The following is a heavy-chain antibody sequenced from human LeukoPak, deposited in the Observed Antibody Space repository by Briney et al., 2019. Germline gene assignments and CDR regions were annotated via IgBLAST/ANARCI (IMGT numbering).Heavy chain of an antibody. D-gene: IGHD2-2*01. V-gene: IGHV3-64*01. Sequence: GGSLRLSCAASGFTFSSYAMHWVRQAPGKGLEYVSAISSNGGSTYYANPEKGRFTISRDNSKNTLYLQMGSLRAEDMAVYYCAREGGYCSSTSCYHYFDYWGQGTLVTVSS. CDR1: GFTFSSYA. J-gene: IGHJ4*02. CDR3: AREGGYCSSTSCYHYFDY. CDR2: ISSNGGST.